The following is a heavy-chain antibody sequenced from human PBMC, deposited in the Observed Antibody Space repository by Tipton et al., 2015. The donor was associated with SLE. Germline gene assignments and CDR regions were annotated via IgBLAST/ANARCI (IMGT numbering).Heavy chain of an antibody. CDR2: VSFSRTV. V-gene: IGHV4-39*07. CDR3: VRHQSGTMESV. J-gene: IGHJ4*02. D-gene: IGHD1-1*01. Sequence: TLSLTCTVSDDSITNSRYYWAWIRQPPGKGLQWIGSVSFSRTVDYDPSLTSRISVSLDTSKKQLSLKLASVTAPDTAAYYCVRHQSGTMESVWGQGTLVIVSS. CDR1: DDSITNSRYY.